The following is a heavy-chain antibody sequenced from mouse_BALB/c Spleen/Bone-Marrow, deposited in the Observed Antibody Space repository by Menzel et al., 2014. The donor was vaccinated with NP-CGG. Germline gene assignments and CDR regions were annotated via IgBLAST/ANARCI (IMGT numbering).Heavy chain of an antibody. D-gene: IGHD2-4*01. J-gene: IGHJ2*01. Sequence: EVKLMDSGGGLVKPGGSLKLSCAASGFTFSSYAMSWVRQTPEKRLEWVASIRSGGSTYYPDSVKGRFTISRDNARNILYLQMSSLRSEDTAMYYCARDDYDDQYYFDYWGQGTTLTVSS. CDR3: ARDDYDDQYYFDY. CDR2: IRSGGST. CDR1: GFTFSSYA. V-gene: IGHV5-6-5*01.